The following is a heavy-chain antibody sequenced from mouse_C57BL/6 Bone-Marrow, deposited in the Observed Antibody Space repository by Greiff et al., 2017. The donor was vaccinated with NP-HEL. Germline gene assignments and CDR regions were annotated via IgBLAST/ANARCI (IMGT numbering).Heavy chain of an antibody. CDR2: IWRGGST. CDR1: GFSLTSYG. Sequence: VQVVESGPGLVQPSQSLSITCTVSGFSLTSYGVHWVRQSPGKGLEWLGVIWRGGSTDYNAAFMSRLRITKDNSKSQVFFKMHSLQADDTAIYYCAKGGTTMVTTNYAMDYWGQGTSVTVSS. J-gene: IGHJ4*01. V-gene: IGHV2-5*01. CDR3: AKGGTTMVTTNYAMDY. D-gene: IGHD2-2*01.